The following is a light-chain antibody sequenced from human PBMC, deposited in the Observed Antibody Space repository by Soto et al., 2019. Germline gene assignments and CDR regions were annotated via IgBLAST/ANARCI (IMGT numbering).Light chain of an antibody. CDR1: SSNIGAGYE. V-gene: IGLV1-40*01. Sequence: QSVLTQPPSVSGAPGQRVTISCTWSSSNIGAGYEVHWYQQLPGTAPKLLIYADTNRPSGVPDRFSASTSGTSASLAITGLQAEDEADYYCQSYDSSLSGSRVFGGGTKLTVL. CDR2: ADT. CDR3: QSYDSSLSGSRV. J-gene: IGLJ3*02.